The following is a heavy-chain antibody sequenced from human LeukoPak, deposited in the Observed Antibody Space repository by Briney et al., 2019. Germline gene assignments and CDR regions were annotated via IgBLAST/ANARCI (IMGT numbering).Heavy chain of an antibody. J-gene: IGHJ4*02. CDR2: INWNGGTT. D-gene: IGHD6-13*01. Sequence: PGGSLRLSCAASGFTFDDYGLSWVRQAPGKGLEWVSGINWNGGTTDYADSVKGRFTISRDNANNSLYLQMNSLRAEDTALYYCARYRGPGYISSWYVYWGQGTLVTVSS. CDR3: ARYRGPGYISSWYVY. CDR1: GFTFDDYG. V-gene: IGHV3-20*04.